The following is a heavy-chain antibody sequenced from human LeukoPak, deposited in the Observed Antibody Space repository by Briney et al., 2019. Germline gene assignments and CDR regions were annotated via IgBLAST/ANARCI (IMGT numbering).Heavy chain of an antibody. Sequence: GGSLRLSCSASGFTFNNYAMHWVRQAPGKGLEYVSAITSNGGTTYYGDSVKGRFTISRDNSKNTVYLQMSSLRPEDTAVYYCVKDLTGSGDYWGQGTLVTDSS. V-gene: IGHV3-64D*06. CDR3: VKDLTGSGDY. D-gene: IGHD3-10*01. J-gene: IGHJ4*02. CDR1: GFTFNNYA. CDR2: ITSNGGTT.